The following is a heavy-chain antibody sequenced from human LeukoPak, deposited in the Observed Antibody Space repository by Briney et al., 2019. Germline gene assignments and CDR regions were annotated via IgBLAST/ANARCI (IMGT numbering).Heavy chain of an antibody. D-gene: IGHD5-12*01. J-gene: IGHJ4*02. V-gene: IGHV3-21*01. CDR2: ISSSSSYI. Sequence: GGSLRLSCAASGFTFSSYSMNWVRQATGKGLEWVSSISSSSSYIYYADSVKGRFTISRDNAKNSLYLQMNSLRAEDTAVYYCARGGNSGYDLPNDYWGQGTLVTVSS. CDR3: ARGGNSGYDLPNDY. CDR1: GFTFSSYS.